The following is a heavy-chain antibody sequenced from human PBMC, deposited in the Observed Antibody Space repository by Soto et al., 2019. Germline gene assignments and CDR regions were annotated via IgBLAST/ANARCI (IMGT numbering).Heavy chain of an antibody. CDR1: GYSFTSYW. D-gene: IGHD2-2*01. CDR2: IYPGDSDT. CDR3: ARGYCTTTICDPWFDP. Sequence: GESLKISCTGVGYSFTSYWIGWVRQMPGKGLEWMGIIYPGDSDTRYSPSFQGQVTISADKSITTAYPQWNSLKASDTAMYYCARGYCTTTICDPWFDPWGQGTLVTVSS. J-gene: IGHJ5*02. V-gene: IGHV5-51*01.